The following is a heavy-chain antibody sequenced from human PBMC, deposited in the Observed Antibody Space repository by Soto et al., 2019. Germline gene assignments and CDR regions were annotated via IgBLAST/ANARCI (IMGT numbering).Heavy chain of an antibody. CDR1: GGSISSGGYS. Sequence: SSETLSLTCAVSGGSISSGGYSWSWIRQPPGKGLEWIGYIYHSGSTYYSPSLKSRVTISVDTSKNQFSLNLSSVTAADTAVYYCAREGRTPNYYYYYGMDVWGQGTTVTVSS. CDR3: AREGRTPNYYYYYGMDV. CDR2: IYHSGST. V-gene: IGHV4-30-2*01. J-gene: IGHJ6*02.